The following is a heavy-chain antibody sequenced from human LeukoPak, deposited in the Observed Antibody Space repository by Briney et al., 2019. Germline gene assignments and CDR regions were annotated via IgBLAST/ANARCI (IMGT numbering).Heavy chain of an antibody. CDR3: ARSGLSRFGF. CDR1: GFTFSSYA. D-gene: IGHD2/OR15-2a*01. J-gene: IGHJ4*02. V-gene: IGHV3-23*01. Sequence: GGSLRLSCAASGFTFSSYAMSWVRQAPGKGLQWVSAFSGGGGSTYYADSVKGRFTISRDNSRNTQYLQMKGLRAEDTAVYYCARSGLSRFGFWGQGTLVTVSS. CDR2: FSGGGGST.